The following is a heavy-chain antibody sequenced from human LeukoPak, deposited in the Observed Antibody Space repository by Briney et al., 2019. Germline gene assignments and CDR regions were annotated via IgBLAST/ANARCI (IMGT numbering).Heavy chain of an antibody. CDR2: ISYDGSNK. Sequence: GGSLRLSCAASGFTFSSYAMHWVRQAPGKGLEWVAVISYDGSNKYYADSVKGRFTISRDNSKNTLYLQMNSLRAEDTAVYYCARSVEATAPFDYWGQGTLVTVSS. J-gene: IGHJ4*02. D-gene: IGHD1-26*01. V-gene: IGHV3-30*04. CDR1: GFTFSSYA. CDR3: ARSVEATAPFDY.